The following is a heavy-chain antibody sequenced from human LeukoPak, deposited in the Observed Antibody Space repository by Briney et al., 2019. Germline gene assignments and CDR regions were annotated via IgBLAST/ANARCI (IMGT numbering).Heavy chain of an antibody. CDR3: ARDREYCSSTSCYTVYYYYYYGMDV. Sequence: GGSLRLSCAASGFTFSSYAMHWVRQAPGKGLEWVAVIWYDGSNKYYADFVKGRFTISRDNSKNTLYLQMNSLRAEDTAVYYCARDREYCSSTSCYTVYYYYYYGMDVWGQGTTVTVSS. CDR2: IWYDGSNK. V-gene: IGHV3-33*08. D-gene: IGHD2-2*02. CDR1: GFTFSSYA. J-gene: IGHJ6*02.